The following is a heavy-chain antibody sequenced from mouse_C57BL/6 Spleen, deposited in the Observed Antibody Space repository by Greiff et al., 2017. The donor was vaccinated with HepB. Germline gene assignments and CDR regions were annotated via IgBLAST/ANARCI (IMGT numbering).Heavy chain of an antibody. CDR1: GYTFTSYW. V-gene: IGHV1-53*01. CDR2: INPSNGGT. D-gene: IGHD2-1*01. CDR3: ARRGMDGNYVYYAMDY. Sequence: QVQLQQPGTELVKPGASVKLSCKASGYTFTSYWMHWVKQRPGQGLEWIGNINPSNGGTNYNEKFKSKATLTVDKSSSTAYMQLSSLTSEDPAVYYCARRGMDGNYVYYAMDYWGQGTSVTVSS. J-gene: IGHJ4*01.